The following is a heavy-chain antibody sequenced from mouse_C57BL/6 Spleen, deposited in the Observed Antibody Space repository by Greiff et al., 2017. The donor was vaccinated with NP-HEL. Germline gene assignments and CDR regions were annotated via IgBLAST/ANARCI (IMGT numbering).Heavy chain of an antibody. J-gene: IGHJ2*01. CDR2: IWSGGST. D-gene: IGHD2-1*01. Sequence: VRLVESGPGLVQPSQSLSITCTVSGFSLTSYGVHWVRQSPGKGLEWLGVIWSGGSTDYNAAFISRLSISKDNSKSQVFFKMNSLQADDTAIYYCARNHPVTTWDWGQGTTLTVSS. V-gene: IGHV2-2*01. CDR3: ARNHPVTTWD. CDR1: GFSLTSYG.